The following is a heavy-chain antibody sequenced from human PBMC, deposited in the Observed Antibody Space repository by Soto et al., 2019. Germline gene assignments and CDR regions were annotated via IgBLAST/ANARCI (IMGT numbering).Heavy chain of an antibody. Sequence: QVQLQQWGAGLLKPSETLSLTCAVNGGSFSDYYWSWVRQPPGKGLEWIGEISHSGSTSYNPSLKSRVTISIDTSKNQFSLKLSSVSAADTARYYCARGLQRRFGGYKGLGYHGMDVWGQGTTVTVSS. J-gene: IGHJ6*02. CDR1: GGSFSDYY. D-gene: IGHD5-12*01. V-gene: IGHV4-34*01. CDR3: ARGLQRRFGGYKGLGYHGMDV. CDR2: ISHSGST.